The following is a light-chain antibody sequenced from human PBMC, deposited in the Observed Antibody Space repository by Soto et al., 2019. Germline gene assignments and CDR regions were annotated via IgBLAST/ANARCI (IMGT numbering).Light chain of an antibody. CDR2: QDT. J-gene: IGLJ2*01. V-gene: IGLV3-1*01. CDR3: QAWDSRTVV. Sequence: SYELTQPPSVSVSPGQTASITCSGDKLGDKYACWYQQKPGQSPVLVIYQDTKRPSGIPERFFGSNSGNTATLTISGTQAMDEADYYCQAWDSRTVVFGGGTKLTVL. CDR1: KLGDKY.